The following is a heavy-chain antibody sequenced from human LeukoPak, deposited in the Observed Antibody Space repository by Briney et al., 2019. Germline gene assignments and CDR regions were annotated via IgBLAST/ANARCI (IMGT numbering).Heavy chain of an antibody. Sequence: PGGSLRLSCAASGFTFSSYAMSWVRQAPGKGLEWVSAISGSGDSTYSAESVKGRFTISRDNSKNTLFLQMNSLRAEDTAVYYCAKDLYRSGSFDYWGQGTLVTVSS. CDR2: ISGSGDST. CDR3: AKDLYRSGSFDY. J-gene: IGHJ4*02. D-gene: IGHD3-10*01. CDR1: GFTFSSYA. V-gene: IGHV3-23*01.